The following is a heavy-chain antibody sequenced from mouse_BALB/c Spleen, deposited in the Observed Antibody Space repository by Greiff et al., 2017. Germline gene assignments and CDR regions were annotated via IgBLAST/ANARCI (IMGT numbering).Heavy chain of an antibody. CDR2: INPSTGYT. CDR3: ARGTYYRYGYFDV. J-gene: IGHJ1*01. CDR1: GYTFTSYW. Sequence: VQLQESGAELAKPGASVKMSCKASGYTFTSYWMHWVKQRPGQGLEWIGYINPSTGYTEYNQKFKDKATLTADKSSSTAYMQLSSLTSEDSAVYYCARGTYYRYGYFDVWGAGTTVTVSS. V-gene: IGHV1-7*01. D-gene: IGHD2-14*01.